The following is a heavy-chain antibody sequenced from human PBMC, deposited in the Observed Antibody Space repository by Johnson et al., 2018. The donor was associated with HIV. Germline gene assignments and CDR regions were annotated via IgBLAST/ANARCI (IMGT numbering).Heavy chain of an antibody. CDR2: IKQDGSEK. CDR3: ARFLLLPNGYNWGFDI. D-gene: IGHD5-24*01. Sequence: VQLVESGGGVVQPGRSLRLSCAASGFTFSNYWMTWVRQAPGKGLEWVANIKQDGSEKYYVDSVKGRFTISSENAKNSLYLQMNSLRAEDTAVYYCARFLLLPNGYNWGFDIWGQGTMVTVSS. V-gene: IGHV3-7*02. J-gene: IGHJ3*02. CDR1: GFTFSNYW.